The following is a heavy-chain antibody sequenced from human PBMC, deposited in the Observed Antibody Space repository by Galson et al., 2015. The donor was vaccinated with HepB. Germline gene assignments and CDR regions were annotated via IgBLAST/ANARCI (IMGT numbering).Heavy chain of an antibody. V-gene: IGHV3-33*01. CDR3: ASPILTGYYTDY. CDR1: GFTFSSYG. CDR2: IWYDGSNK. D-gene: IGHD3-9*01. Sequence: SLRLSCAASGFTFSSYGMHWVRQAPGKGLEWVAVIWYDGSNKYYADSVKGRFTISRDNSKNTLYLQMNSLRAEDTAVYYCASPILTGYYTDYWGQGTLVTVSS. J-gene: IGHJ4*02.